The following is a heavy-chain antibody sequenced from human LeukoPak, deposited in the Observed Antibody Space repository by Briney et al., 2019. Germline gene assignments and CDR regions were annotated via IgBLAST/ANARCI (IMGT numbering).Heavy chain of an antibody. CDR2: INHSGST. CDR1: GGSFSGYY. CDR3: ARLVVPAALNGLSGYYGMDV. D-gene: IGHD2-2*01. V-gene: IGHV4-34*01. J-gene: IGHJ6*02. Sequence: PSETLSLTCAVYGGSFSGYYWSWIRQPPGKGLEWIGEINHSGSTNYNPSLKSRVTISVDTSKNQFSLKLSSVTAADTAVYYCARLVVPAALNGLSGYYGMDVWGQGTTVTVS.